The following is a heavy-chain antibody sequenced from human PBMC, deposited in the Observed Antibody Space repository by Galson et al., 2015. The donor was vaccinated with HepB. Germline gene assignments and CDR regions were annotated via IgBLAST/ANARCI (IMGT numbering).Heavy chain of an antibody. CDR1: GDSVSSNTVG. V-gene: IGHV6-1*01. Sequence: CAISGDSVSSNTVGWNWIRQSPSRGLEWLGGTYYRSKWSNDYSESLKSRITINADTSKNQFSRQLKYVTPEDTAVYYCAKSIHLGRGFDSWGQGTLVTVSS. J-gene: IGHJ4*02. CDR3: AKSIHLGRGFDS. D-gene: IGHD7-27*01. CDR2: TYYRSKWSN.